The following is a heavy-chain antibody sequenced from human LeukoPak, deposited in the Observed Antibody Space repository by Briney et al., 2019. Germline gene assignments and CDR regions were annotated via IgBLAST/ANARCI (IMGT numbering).Heavy chain of an antibody. CDR1: GFALSSYA. CDR2: ISGSGGST. J-gene: IGHJ4*02. D-gene: IGHD4-23*01. V-gene: IGHV3-23*01. Sequence: GGSLRLSCAASGFALSSYAMSWVRQAPGKGLEWVSAISGSGGSTYYADSVKGRFTISRDNSKNTLYLQMNSLRAEDTAVYYCAKGGSVVTRTFDYWGQGTLVTVSS. CDR3: AKGGSVVTRTFDY.